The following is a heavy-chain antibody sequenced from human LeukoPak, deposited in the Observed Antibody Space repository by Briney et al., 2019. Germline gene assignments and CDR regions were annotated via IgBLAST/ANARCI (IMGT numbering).Heavy chain of an antibody. V-gene: IGHV1-2*04. J-gene: IGHJ4*02. Sequence: ASVKVSCKASGYTFTGYYMHWVRQAPGQGLEWMGWINPNSGGTNYAQKFQGWVTMTRDTSISTAYMELSRLGSDDTAVYYCARVPGGYDSSGYLFDYWGQGTLVTVSS. CDR3: ARVPGGYDSSGYLFDY. CDR2: INPNSGGT. D-gene: IGHD3-22*01. CDR1: GYTFTGYY.